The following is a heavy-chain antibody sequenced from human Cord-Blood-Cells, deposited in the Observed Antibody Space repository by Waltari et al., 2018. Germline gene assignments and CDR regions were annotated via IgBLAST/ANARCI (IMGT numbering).Heavy chain of an antibody. J-gene: IGHJ4*02. D-gene: IGHD1-26*01. Sequence: EVQLVESGGGLVQPGRSLRLSCTASGFTFGDYAMSWLRQAPGKGLEWVGFIRSKAYGGTTEYAASVKGRFTISRDDSKSIAYLQMNSLKTEDTAVYYCTRSAVGAIDYWGQGTLVTVSS. V-gene: IGHV3-49*03. CDR3: TRSAVGAIDY. CDR2: IRSKAYGGTT. CDR1: GFTFGDYA.